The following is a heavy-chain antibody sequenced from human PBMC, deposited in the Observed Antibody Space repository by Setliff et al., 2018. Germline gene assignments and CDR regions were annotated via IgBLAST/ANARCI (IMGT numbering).Heavy chain of an antibody. D-gene: IGHD4-4*01. Sequence: ASVKVSCKASGYTFTGYYIHWVRQAPGQGLEWLGWMNPKSGGTDYAQKLQGRVTMTRDTSISTVYMELSSLRSDDTVVYYCTRDDRNNDYTSEEKGGDYWGQGTLVTVSS. J-gene: IGHJ4*01. V-gene: IGHV1-2*02. CDR1: GYTFTGYY. CDR2: MNPKSGGT. CDR3: TRDDRNNDYTSEEKGGDY.